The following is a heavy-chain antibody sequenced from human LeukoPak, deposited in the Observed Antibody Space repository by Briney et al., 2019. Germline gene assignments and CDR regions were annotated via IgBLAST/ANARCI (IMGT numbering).Heavy chain of an antibody. CDR2: ISWNSGSI. V-gene: IGHV3-9*01. Sequence: GGSLRLSCAASGFTFDDYAMHWVRQAPGKGLEWVSGISWNSGSIGYADSVKGRFTISRDNAKNSLYLQMNSLRAEDTALYYCAKALGSSWHVMDYWGQGTLVTVSS. D-gene: IGHD6-13*01. CDR3: AKALGSSWHVMDY. J-gene: IGHJ4*02. CDR1: GFTFDDYA.